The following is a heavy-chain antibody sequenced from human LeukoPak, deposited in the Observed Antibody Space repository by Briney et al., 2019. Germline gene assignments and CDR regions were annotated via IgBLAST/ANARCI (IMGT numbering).Heavy chain of an antibody. V-gene: IGHV3-21*01. D-gene: IGHD3-9*01. Sequence: GGSLRLSCAASGFTFSSYSMNWVRQAPGKGLEWVSSISGGGTSVYYADSGKGRFTISRDNAKNSLSLQKNSLRADDAAVYYCARASSKQLAGYLPDGFDIWGQGTMVTVSS. J-gene: IGHJ3*02. CDR1: GFTFSSYS. CDR3: ARASSKQLAGYLPDGFDI. CDR2: ISGGGTSV.